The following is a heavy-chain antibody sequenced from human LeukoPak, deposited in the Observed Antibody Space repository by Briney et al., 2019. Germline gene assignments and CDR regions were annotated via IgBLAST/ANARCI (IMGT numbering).Heavy chain of an antibody. J-gene: IGHJ4*02. CDR1: GYTFTSYG. Sequence: GASVKVSCKASGYTFTSYGISWVRQAPGQGLEWMGWISAYNGNTNYAQKLQGRVTMTTDTSTSTAYMELRSLRSDDTAVYYCARESDFWSGYYLFDYWGQGTLVTVSS. D-gene: IGHD3-3*01. CDR3: ARESDFWSGYYLFDY. CDR2: ISAYNGNT. V-gene: IGHV1-18*01.